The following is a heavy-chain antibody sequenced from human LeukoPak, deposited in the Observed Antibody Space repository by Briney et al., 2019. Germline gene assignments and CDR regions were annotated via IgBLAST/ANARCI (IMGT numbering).Heavy chain of an antibody. CDR1: GYTFTSYD. CDR3: ARDPTRGDLSVY. J-gene: IGHJ4*02. D-gene: IGHD7-27*01. CDR2: INSNSGDT. Sequence: ASVKVSCKASGYTFTSYDINWVRQAPGQGLEWMGWINSNSGDTNYAQKFQGRVTMTRDTSISTAYMELSRLRSDDTAVYYCARDPTRGDLSVYWGQGTLVTVSS. V-gene: IGHV1-2*02.